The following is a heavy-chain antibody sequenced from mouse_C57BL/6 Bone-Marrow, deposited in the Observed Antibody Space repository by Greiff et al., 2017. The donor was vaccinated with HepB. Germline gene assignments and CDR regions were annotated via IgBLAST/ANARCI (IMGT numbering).Heavy chain of an antibody. CDR3: ARGGGDYAMDY. CDR1: GYSITSGYY. V-gene: IGHV3-6*01. Sequence: EVKLLESGPGLVKPSQSLSLTCSVPGYSITSGYYWNWIRQFPGNKLEWMGYISYDGSNNYNPSLKNRISITRDTSKNQFFLKLNSVTTEDTATYYCARGGGDYAMDYWGQGTSVTVSS. J-gene: IGHJ4*01. CDR2: ISYDGSN.